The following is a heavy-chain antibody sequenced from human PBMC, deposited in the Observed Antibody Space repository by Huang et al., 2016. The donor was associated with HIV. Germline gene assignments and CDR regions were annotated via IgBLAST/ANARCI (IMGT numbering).Heavy chain of an antibody. CDR3: ARERYYYDRSGYYTPVEYFHH. D-gene: IGHD3-22*01. CDR1: GYTFTNYA. J-gene: IGHJ1*01. V-gene: IGHV1-18*01. CDR2: ISGYNGKT. Sequence: QVQLVQSGAEVKKPGASVKVSCKASGYTFTNYALNWVRQAPGQSLEWMGWISGYNGKTNYAQKVQGRVTMTKDTSTSTAYMGLRSLISDDTAVYYCARERYYYDRSGYYTPVEYFHHWGQGTLVTVSS.